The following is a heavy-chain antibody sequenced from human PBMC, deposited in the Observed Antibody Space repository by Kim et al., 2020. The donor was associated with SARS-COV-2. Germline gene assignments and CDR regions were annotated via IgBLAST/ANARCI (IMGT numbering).Heavy chain of an antibody. V-gene: IGHV4-59*01. CDR3: ARVMKADFWSGYYNYYYYGMDV. Sequence: SETLSLTCTVSGGSISSYYWSWIRQPPGKGLEWIGYIYYSGSTNYNPSLKSRVTISVDTSKNQFSLKLSSVTAADTAVYYCARVMKADFWSGYYNYYYYGMDVWGRGTTVTVSS. CDR1: GGSISSYY. CDR2: IYYSGST. D-gene: IGHD3-3*01. J-gene: IGHJ6*02.